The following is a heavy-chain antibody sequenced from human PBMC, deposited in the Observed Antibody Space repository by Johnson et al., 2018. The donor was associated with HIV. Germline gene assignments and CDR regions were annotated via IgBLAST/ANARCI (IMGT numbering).Heavy chain of an antibody. Sequence: LSCILCGFTFSSYGMHWFRQAPGKGLEWVAVISYDGSNKYSADSVKGRFTIPRDNSKSTVYLQMNSLRAEDTAVYYCANVYYNILTGYYYDAFDIWGQGTMVTVSS. CDR3: ANVYYNILTGYYYDAFDI. J-gene: IGHJ3*02. CDR2: ISYDGSNK. V-gene: IGHV3-30*18. D-gene: IGHD3-9*01. CDR1: GFTFSSYG.